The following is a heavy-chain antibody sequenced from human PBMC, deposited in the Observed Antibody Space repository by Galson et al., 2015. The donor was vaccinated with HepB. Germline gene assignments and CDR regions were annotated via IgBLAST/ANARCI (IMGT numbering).Heavy chain of an antibody. V-gene: IGHV1-46*01. CDR3: ARDLRSRGSYGAFDI. J-gene: IGHJ3*02. CDR2: INPSGGST. Sequence: SVKVSCKASGYTFTSYYMHWVRQAPGQGLEWMGIINPSGGSTSYAQKFQGRVTMTRDTSTSTVYMELSSLRSEDTAVYYCARDLRSRGSYGAFDIWGQGTMVTVSS. D-gene: IGHD1-26*01. CDR1: GYTFTSYY.